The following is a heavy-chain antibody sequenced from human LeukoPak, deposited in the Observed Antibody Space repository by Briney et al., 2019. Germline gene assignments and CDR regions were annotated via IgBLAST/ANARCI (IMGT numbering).Heavy chain of an antibody. CDR2: IHYSGSA. D-gene: IGHD2-15*01. CDR1: GGSISGHF. CDR3: ARGSLWFDP. Sequence: PSETLSLTCTVSGGSISGHFWSWIRQPPGKGLEWIGYIHYSGSANYNPSLKSRLTISVDTSKRQFSLKLSSVTAADTAVYYCARGSLWFDPWGQGTLVTVSS. V-gene: IGHV4-59*11. J-gene: IGHJ5*02.